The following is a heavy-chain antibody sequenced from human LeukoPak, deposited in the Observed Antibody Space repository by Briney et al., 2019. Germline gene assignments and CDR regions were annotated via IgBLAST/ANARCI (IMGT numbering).Heavy chain of an antibody. CDR2: ISGSGDGT. D-gene: IGHD2-2*02. CDR3: ARDILRYGMDV. CDR1: GFTFDNYA. J-gene: IGHJ6*02. Sequence: PGGSLRLSCTASGFTFDNYAMIWVRQAPGKGLEWVSVISGSGDGTDSADSVRGRFTISRDNSKNTLYLEMSSLRVEDTAVYYCARDILRYGMDVWGQGTTVTVSS. V-gene: IGHV3-23*01.